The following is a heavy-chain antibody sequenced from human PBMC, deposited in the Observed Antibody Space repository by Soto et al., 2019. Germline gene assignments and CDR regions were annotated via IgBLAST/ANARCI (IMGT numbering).Heavy chain of an antibody. Sequence: SETLSLTCTISGGSIMVYYCILIRQPPVRSLEWIGYIYDSGSPYYNPSLRSRVIISADTSKNQISLKLTSATAADTAVYYCARGVGSSPPRYWGRGTLVTVSS. CDR2: IYDSGSP. CDR3: ARGVGSSPPRY. D-gene: IGHD1-26*01. J-gene: IGHJ4*02. CDR1: GGSIMVYY. V-gene: IGHV4-59*01.